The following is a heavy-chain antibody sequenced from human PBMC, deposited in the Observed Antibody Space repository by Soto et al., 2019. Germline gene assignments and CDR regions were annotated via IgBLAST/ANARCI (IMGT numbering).Heavy chain of an antibody. D-gene: IGHD6-19*01. J-gene: IGHJ5*02. Sequence: QVQLVQSGAEVKKPGSSVKVSCKASGVTFSSYGISWVRQAPGQGLEFMGGIIPIFGTTNYAHKFRGRVNFTENESTNTTYMELTSLRSEDTAVYYCARASGRGWYNWFDPWGQGTLVTVSS. V-gene: IGHV1-69*01. CDR3: ARASGRGWYNWFDP. CDR2: IIPIFGTT. CDR1: GVTFSSYG.